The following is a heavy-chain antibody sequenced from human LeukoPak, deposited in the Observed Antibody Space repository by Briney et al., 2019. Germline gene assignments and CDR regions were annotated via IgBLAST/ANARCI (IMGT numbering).Heavy chain of an antibody. Sequence: TSETLSLTCAVFGGSFSGYYWSWIRQPPEKGLEWIGEINHSGRTKYNPSLKSRVTISVETSQNQFSLKLTSVTAADTAVYYCGSLWPGDWGQGTLVTVSS. V-gene: IGHV4-34*01. CDR1: GGSFSGYY. CDR3: GSLWPGD. CDR2: INHSGRT. D-gene: IGHD2/OR15-2a*01. J-gene: IGHJ4*02.